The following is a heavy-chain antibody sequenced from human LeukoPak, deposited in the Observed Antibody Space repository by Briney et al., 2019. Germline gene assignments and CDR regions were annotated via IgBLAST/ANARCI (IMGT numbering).Heavy chain of an antibody. CDR3: AKGRYYYDSSGTDY. D-gene: IGHD3-22*01. V-gene: IGHV3-30*18. J-gene: IGHJ4*02. Sequence: GRSLRLSCAASGFTLSSYGMHWVRQAPGKGREWVAVISYDGSNKYYADSVKGRFTISRDNSKNTLYLQMNSLRAEDTAVYYCAKGRYYYDSSGTDYWGQGTLVTVSS. CDR1: GFTLSSYG. CDR2: ISYDGSNK.